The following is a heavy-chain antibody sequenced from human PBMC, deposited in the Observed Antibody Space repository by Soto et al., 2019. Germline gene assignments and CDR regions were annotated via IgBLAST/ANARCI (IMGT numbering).Heavy chain of an antibody. D-gene: IGHD2-2*01. CDR2: IDWDDDK. CDR1: GFSLSTSGMC. V-gene: IGHV2-70*11. J-gene: IGHJ6*03. Sequence: SGPTLVNPTQTLTLTCTFSGFSLSTSGMCVSWIRQPPGKALEWLARIDWDDDKYYSTSLKTRLTISKDTSKNQVVLTMTNMDPVDTATYYCARTLVVLAAPVYYYYYMDVWGKGTTVTVSS. CDR3: ARTLVVLAAPVYYYYYMDV.